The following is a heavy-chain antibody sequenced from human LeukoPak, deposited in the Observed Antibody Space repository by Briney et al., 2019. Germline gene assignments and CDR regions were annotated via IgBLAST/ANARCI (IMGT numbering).Heavy chain of an antibody. D-gene: IGHD3-10*01. CDR3: ARQRPYYYGSEGMDV. Sequence: GESLKISCKGSGYSFTSYWIGWVRQMPGKGLEWMGIIYPGDSDTRYSPSFQGQVTISADKSISTAYLQWSSLTASDTAMYYCARQRPYYYGSEGMDVWGQGTTVTVSS. CDR2: IYPGDSDT. CDR1: GYSFTSYW. V-gene: IGHV5-51*01. J-gene: IGHJ6*02.